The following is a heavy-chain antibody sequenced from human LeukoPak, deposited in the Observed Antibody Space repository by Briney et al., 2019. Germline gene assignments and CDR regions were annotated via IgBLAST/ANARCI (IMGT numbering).Heavy chain of an antibody. D-gene: IGHD4-17*01. CDR1: GGSLNGYY. J-gene: IGHJ6*04. Sequence: SETLSLSCTVSGGSLNGYYWGWIRQPPGKGLECIGYIHSSEGTAHNASLKSRLTISLDTSKNQFSLTLSSVTAADTAVYYCARHVYGEGMVVWGKGTTVTVSS. V-gene: IGHV4-59*08. CDR3: ARHVYGEGMVV. CDR2: IHSSEGT.